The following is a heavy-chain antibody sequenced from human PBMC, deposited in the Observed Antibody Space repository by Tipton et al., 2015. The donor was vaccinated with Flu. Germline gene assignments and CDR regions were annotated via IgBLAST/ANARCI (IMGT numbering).Heavy chain of an antibody. V-gene: IGHV3-7*03. CDR1: GLTFNNHW. Sequence: SLRLSCAASGLTFNNHWMTWVRQAPGKGLEWVANINQNGRDTYYADSVRGRFTISRDNAKKSLFLQMNSLRAEDTAVYYCARQIGGGDCYWGQGTLVTVSS. D-gene: IGHD2-21*01. CDR2: INQNGRDT. J-gene: IGHJ4*02. CDR3: ARQIGGGDCY.